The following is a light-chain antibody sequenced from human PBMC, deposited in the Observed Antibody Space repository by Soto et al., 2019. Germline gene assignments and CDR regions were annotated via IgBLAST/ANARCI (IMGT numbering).Light chain of an antibody. CDR3: LQTYSTPGT. J-gene: IGKJ2*02. V-gene: IGKV1-39*01. CDR1: QSISGY. Sequence: DIQMTQSPFSLSASVGDRVTITCRASQSISGYLNWYQQKPGRAPNLLIYTAFSLQSGVPSRFSGSASGTDFTLTISSLQPEDFATYYCLQTYSTPGTFGQGTKLEIK. CDR2: TAF.